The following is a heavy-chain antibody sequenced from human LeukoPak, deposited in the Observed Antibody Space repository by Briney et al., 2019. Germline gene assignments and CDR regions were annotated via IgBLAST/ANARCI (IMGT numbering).Heavy chain of an antibody. CDR3: ARESSAGGAFDI. V-gene: IGHV3-33*01. CDR2: LWYDGSNK. CDR1: GFTFSGYG. Sequence: GGSLRLSCAPPGFTFSGYGMHWVRQAPDKGLDWGAVLWYDGSNKYYADSVMGRFTISRDNSKNTLYLQMNSLRAEDTAVYYCARESSAGGAFDIWGQGTMVTVSS. J-gene: IGHJ3*02.